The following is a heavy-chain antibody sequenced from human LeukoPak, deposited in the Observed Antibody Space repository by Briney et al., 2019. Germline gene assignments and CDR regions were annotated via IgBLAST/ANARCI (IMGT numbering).Heavy chain of an antibody. Sequence: GGSLRLSCAASEFTFSSYGMHWVRQAPGKGLEWVALIRFDGSNKYYADSVEGRFTISRDNSKNTLYLQMNSLRAEDTAVYYCAKDGFAVYCGGDCYNSFDYWGQGTLVTVSS. J-gene: IGHJ4*02. CDR3: AKDGFAVYCGGDCYNSFDY. CDR1: EFTFSSYG. V-gene: IGHV3-30*02. D-gene: IGHD2-21*02. CDR2: IRFDGSNK.